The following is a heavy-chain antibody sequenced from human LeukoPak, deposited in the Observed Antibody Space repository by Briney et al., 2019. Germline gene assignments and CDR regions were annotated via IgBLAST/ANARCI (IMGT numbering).Heavy chain of an antibody. Sequence: GGSLRLSCAASGFTFSSYGMHWVRQAPGKGLEWVAFIRYDGSNKYYADSVKGRFTISRDNSKNTLYPQMNSLRAEDTAVYYCAKDLWVVAAKVLDYWGQGTLVTVSS. V-gene: IGHV3-30*02. J-gene: IGHJ4*02. CDR2: IRYDGSNK. CDR1: GFTFSSYG. CDR3: AKDLWVVAAKVLDY. D-gene: IGHD2-15*01.